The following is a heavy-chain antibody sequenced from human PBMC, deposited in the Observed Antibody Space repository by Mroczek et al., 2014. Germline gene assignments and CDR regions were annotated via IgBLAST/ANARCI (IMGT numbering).Heavy chain of an antibody. D-gene: IGHD4-17*01. CDR1: GYTFTGYY. CDR3: ARGDVGFDDYGDYFDY. J-gene: IGHJ4*02. Sequence: SGAEVKKPGASVKVSCKASGYTFTGYYMHWVRQAPGQGLEWMGWINPNSGGTNYAQKFQGRVTMTRDTSISTAYMELSRLRSDDTAVYYCARGDVGFDDYGDYFDYWGQGTLVTVSS. V-gene: IGHV1-2*02. CDR2: INPNSGGT.